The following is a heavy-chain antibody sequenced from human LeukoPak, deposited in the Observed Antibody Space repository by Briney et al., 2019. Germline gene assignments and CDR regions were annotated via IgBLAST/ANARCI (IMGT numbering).Heavy chain of an antibody. V-gene: IGHV1-2*02. Sequence: ASVKVSCKASGYTFTSYYMHWVRQAPGQGLEWMGWINPNSGGTNYAQKFQGRVTMTRDTSISTAYMELSRLRSDDTAVYYCARRFLEWLSEARFDPWGQGTLVTVSS. CDR3: ARRFLEWLSEARFDP. D-gene: IGHD3-3*01. CDR2: INPNSGGT. CDR1: GYTFTSYY. J-gene: IGHJ5*02.